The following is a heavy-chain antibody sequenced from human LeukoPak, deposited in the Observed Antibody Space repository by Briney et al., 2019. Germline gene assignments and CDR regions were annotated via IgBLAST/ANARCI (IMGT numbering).Heavy chain of an antibody. CDR1: GFTFSTYW. D-gene: IGHD2-2*01. CDR3: ATSSDAPANM. CDR2: IRQDGSAK. V-gene: IGHV3-7*01. Sequence: GRSLRLSCAVSGFTFSTYWMSWVRQAPGKGLEWVANIRQDGSAKYYVDSVRGRFTISRDNAKNSLYLQMNSLRAEDTGVYYCATSSDAPANMWGQGTLVTVSS. J-gene: IGHJ4*02.